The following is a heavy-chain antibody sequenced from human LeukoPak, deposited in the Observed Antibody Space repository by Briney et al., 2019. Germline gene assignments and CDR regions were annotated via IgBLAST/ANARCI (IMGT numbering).Heavy chain of an antibody. D-gene: IGHD6-19*01. V-gene: IGHV1-8*03. CDR1: GGTFSSYA. CDR2: MNPNSGNT. J-gene: IGHJ6*03. Sequence: ASVKVSCKASGGTFSSYAISWVRQATGQGLEWMGWMNPNSGNTGYAQKFQGRVTITRNTSISTAYMELSSLRSEDTAVYYCARLYSSGWYHHYYYYYMDVWGKGTTFTVSS. CDR3: ARLYSSGWYHHYYYYYMDV.